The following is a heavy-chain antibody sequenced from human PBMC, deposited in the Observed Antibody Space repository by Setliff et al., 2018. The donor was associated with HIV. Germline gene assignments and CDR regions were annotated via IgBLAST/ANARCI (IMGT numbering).Heavy chain of an antibody. CDR1: GFTFSNYW. Sequence: GGSLRLSCAASGFTFSNYWMSWVRQVPGKGLEWVANIKQDGSEENYLSSVEGRFTISRDNAKNSLYLQMNSLRAEDTAVYYCAMAVIFDYWGQGTLVTVSS. CDR3: AMAVIFDY. D-gene: IGHD6-19*01. V-gene: IGHV3-7*03. J-gene: IGHJ4*02. CDR2: IKQDGSEE.